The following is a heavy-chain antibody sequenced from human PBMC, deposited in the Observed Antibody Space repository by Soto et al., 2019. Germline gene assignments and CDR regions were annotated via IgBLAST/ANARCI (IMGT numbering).Heavy chain of an antibody. D-gene: IGHD3-10*01. J-gene: IGHJ5*02. CDR1: GGSISSYY. V-gene: IGHV4-4*07. CDR2: IYTSGST. CDR3: ARDPLGRGYNWFDP. Sequence: SETLSLTCTVSGGSISSYYWSWIRQPAGKGLEWIGRIYTSGSTNYNPSLKSRVTMSVDTSKNQFSLKLSSVTAADTAVYYCARDPLGRGYNWFDPWGQGTLVTVSS.